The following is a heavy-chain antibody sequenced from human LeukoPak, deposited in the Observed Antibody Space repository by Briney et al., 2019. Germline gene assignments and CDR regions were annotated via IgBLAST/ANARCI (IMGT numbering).Heavy chain of an antibody. J-gene: IGHJ4*02. D-gene: IGHD3-22*01. Sequence: PGRSLRLSCAASGFTFSSNGMHWVRQAPGKGLEWVSAISGSGGSTYYADSVKGRFTISRDNSKNTLYLQMNSLRAEDTAVYYCASKHYYDSSGYYYGSSYFDYWGQGTLVTVSS. CDR3: ASKHYYDSSGYYYGSSYFDY. CDR2: ISGSGGST. V-gene: IGHV3-23*01. CDR1: GFTFSSNG.